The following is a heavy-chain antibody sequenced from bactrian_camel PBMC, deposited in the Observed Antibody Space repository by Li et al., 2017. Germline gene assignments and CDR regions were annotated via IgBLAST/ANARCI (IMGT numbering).Heavy chain of an antibody. J-gene: IGHJ6*01. CDR2: IYSGGTT. CDR3: ATSASRPLTFPLRQANYGF. V-gene: IGHV3S53*01. Sequence: HVQLVESGGGSVQAGGSLRLSCRFATGYSAVTLCMGWFRQAPGQEREGVARIYSGGTTEYADSVKGRFIISQDNAKSKVFLQMYALEPEDTAMYYCATSASRPLTFPLRQANYGFWGQGTQVTVS. CDR1: GYSAVTLC. D-gene: IGHD4*01.